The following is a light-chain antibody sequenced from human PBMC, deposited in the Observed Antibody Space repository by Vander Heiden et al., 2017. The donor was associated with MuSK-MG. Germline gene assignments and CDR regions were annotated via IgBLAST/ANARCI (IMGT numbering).Light chain of an antibody. V-gene: IGKV1-39*01. CDR2: AAS. CDR1: QSISTY. J-gene: IGKJ2*02. CDR3: QQSYSTPST. Sequence: DLQMTQPPSSLSASVGDRVTIACRASQSISTYLNWYLHKPGRAPELLIYAASSLQSGVPSRFSGSGSGTDFTLTISSRQPEDFATYYCQQSYSTPSTFGKGTKVEIK.